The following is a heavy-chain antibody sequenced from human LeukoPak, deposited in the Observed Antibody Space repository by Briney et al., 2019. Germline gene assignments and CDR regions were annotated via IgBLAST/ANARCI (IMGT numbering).Heavy chain of an antibody. V-gene: IGHV4-30-4*01. CDR1: GGSISSGDYY. Sequence: PSETLSLTCTVSGGSISSGDYYWRWIRQPPGKGLEWIGYIYYSGSTYYNPSLKSRVTISVDTSKNQFSLKLSSVTAADTAVYYCATARHRRDAFDIWGQGTMVTVSS. D-gene: IGHD6-6*01. J-gene: IGHJ3*02. CDR3: ATARHRRDAFDI. CDR2: IYYSGST.